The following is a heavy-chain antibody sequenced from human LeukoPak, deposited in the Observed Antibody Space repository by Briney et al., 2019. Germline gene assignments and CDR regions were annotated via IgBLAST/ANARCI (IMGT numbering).Heavy chain of an antibody. D-gene: IGHD3-22*01. Sequence: GGSLRLSCAASGFTFSSYSMNWVRQTPGKGLEWVSSISATSSYIYYADSARGRFTISRDNAKNSLYLQMNSLRAEDTAVYYCAREDMDSSGYYYGAFDIWGQGTMVTVSS. J-gene: IGHJ3*02. CDR1: GFTFSSYS. V-gene: IGHV3-21*01. CDR3: AREDMDSSGYYYGAFDI. CDR2: ISATSSYI.